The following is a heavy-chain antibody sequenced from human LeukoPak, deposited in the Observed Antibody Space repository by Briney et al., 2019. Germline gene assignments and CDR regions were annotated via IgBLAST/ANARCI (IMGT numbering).Heavy chain of an antibody. D-gene: IGHD6-19*01. CDR3: ARDRIAVAGTEWWTERDNDPRMDV. Sequence: TSETLSLTCTVSGGSISSYYWSWIRQPAGKGLEWIGRIYTSGSTNCNPSLKSRVTMSVDTSKNQFSLKLSSVTAADTAVYYCARDRIAVAGTEWWTERDNDPRMDVWGQGTTVTVSS. CDR1: GGSISSYY. CDR2: IYTSGST. V-gene: IGHV4-4*07. J-gene: IGHJ6*02.